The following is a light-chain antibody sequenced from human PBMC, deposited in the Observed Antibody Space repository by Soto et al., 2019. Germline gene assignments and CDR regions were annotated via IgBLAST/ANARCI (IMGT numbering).Light chain of an antibody. J-gene: IGKJ1*01. CDR3: QQSYTT. CDR1: QSISSY. V-gene: IGKV1-39*01. CDR2: AAS. Sequence: DIQMTQSPSSLSASVGDRVTITCRASQSISSYLNWYQQKPGKAPKLLIYAASSLQSGVPSRFSGSGSGTDFTLTISSLQPEDFATYYCQQSYTTFGQGTKV.